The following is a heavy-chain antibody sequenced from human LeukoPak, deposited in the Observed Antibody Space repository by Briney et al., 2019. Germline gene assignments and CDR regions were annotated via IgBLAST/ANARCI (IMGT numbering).Heavy chain of an antibody. CDR3: ARGKFRQTFDP. V-gene: IGHV4-34*01. Sequence: SETLSLTCAVYGGSFSGYYWSWIRQPPGKGLEWIGEINHSGSTNYNPSLKSRVTISVDTSKNQFSLKLSSVTAADTAVYYCARGKFRQTFDPWGQGTLVTVSS. CDR2: INHSGST. CDR1: GGSFSGYY. J-gene: IGHJ5*02.